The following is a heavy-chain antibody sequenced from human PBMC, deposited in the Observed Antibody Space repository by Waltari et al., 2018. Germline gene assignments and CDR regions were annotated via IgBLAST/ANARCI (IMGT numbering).Heavy chain of an antibody. CDR2: ISTRGTTS. Sequence: VESGGGLVQPGRSHRLSCTASGFSFKTYEMNWVRQAPGKGLEWLSYISTRGTTSYYAEPVQGRFTISRDNAKNSLYLQMDSLTVEDTAIYYCVRDPHGYDFVRGSYRSVGFDLWGQGTMVTVSS. V-gene: IGHV3-48*03. CDR3: VRDPHGYDFVRGSYRSVGFDL. J-gene: IGHJ3*01. CDR1: GFSFKTYE. D-gene: IGHD3-16*02.